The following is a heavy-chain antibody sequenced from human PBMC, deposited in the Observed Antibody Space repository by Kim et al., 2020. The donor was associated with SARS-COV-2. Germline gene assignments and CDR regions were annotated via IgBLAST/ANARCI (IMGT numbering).Heavy chain of an antibody. V-gene: IGHV6-1*01. Sequence: DYAVSVKSRITINPDTSKNQFSLQLNSVTPEDTAVYYCARDSSGSDYFDYWGQGTLVTVSS. CDR3: ARDSSGSDYFDY. J-gene: IGHJ4*02. D-gene: IGHD3-10*01.